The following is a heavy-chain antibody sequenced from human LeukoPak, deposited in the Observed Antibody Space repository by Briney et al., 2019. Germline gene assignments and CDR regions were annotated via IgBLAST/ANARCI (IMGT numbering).Heavy chain of an antibody. J-gene: IGHJ4*02. Sequence: GGSLRLSCAASGFTFTSYVMSWVRQAPGKGLEWVSAITGGSDSTYYADSVKGRFTISGDNSKNTLYVQMNSLRAEDTAVYYCAKGSSGARPYFFDYWGQGTLITVSS. CDR3: AKGSSGARPYFFDY. V-gene: IGHV3-23*01. CDR1: GFTFTSYV. CDR2: ITGGSDST.